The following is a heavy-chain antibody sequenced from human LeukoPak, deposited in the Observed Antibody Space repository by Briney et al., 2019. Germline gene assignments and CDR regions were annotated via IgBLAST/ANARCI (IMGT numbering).Heavy chain of an antibody. CDR1: GGTFSSSA. V-gene: IGHV1-69*01. J-gene: IGHJ6*02. D-gene: IGHD2-2*01. CDR2: IIPLFGTV. CDR3: ARVLCSTIRCYLEWTMDV. Sequence: GSSVKVSCKASGGTFSSSAISWVRQAPGQGLEWMGGIIPLFGTVNYPQKFQGRVTVTADESTRTAYMELSSLRSEDTALYYCARVLCSTIRCYLEWTMDVWGQGTSVTVSS.